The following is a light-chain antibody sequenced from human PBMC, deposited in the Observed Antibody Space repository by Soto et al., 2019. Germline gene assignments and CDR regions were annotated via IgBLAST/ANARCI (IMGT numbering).Light chain of an antibody. CDR3: GALDDSVNGVV. Sequence: QSVLTQPPSASGTPGQRVTISCSGSSSNIGSNTGNWYQQLPVTAPKLLIDSNNQRPSWVPERFSGSKSGTSASLSISGLQYEDEADYDCGALDDSVNGVVFGAGTQLTV. CDR2: SNN. CDR1: SSNIGSNT. J-gene: IGLJ2*01. V-gene: IGLV1-44*01.